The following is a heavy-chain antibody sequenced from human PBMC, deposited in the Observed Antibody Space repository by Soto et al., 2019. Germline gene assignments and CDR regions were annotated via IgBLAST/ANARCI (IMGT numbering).Heavy chain of an antibody. CDR2: IIPIFGTA. Sequence: SVKVSWNASGGTFSSYGISWARQAPGQGLDWMGGIIPIFGTANYAHKFQGRVTMTRDTSISTAYMELSRLRSDDTAVYYCARVYYDSSGYYPYYYYYYGMDVWGQGTTVTVSS. J-gene: IGHJ6*02. V-gene: IGHV1-69*05. D-gene: IGHD3-22*01. CDR3: ARVYYDSSGYYPYYYYYYGMDV. CDR1: GGTFSSYG.